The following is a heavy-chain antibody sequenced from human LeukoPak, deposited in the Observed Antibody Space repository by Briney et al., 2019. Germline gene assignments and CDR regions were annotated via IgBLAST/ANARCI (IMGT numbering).Heavy chain of an antibody. V-gene: IGHV3-23*01. J-gene: IGHJ4*02. CDR3: TTDYYDYVWGSYRPDY. CDR2: ISGSGHNT. D-gene: IGHD3-16*02. Sequence: GGTLRLSCAASGFTFSNYGMNWVRQAPGKGLEWVSAISGSGHNTYYADSVKGRFTISRDNSKNTLYLQMNSLKTEDTAVYYCTTDYYDYVWGSYRPDYWGQGTLVTVSS. CDR1: GFTFSNYG.